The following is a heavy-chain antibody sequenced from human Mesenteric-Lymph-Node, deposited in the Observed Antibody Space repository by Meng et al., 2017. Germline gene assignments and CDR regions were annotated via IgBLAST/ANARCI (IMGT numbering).Heavy chain of an antibody. V-gene: IGHV2-5*01. Sequence: SGPTLVKPTQTLTLTCTFSGFSLSTSGVGVGWIRQPPGKALEWLALIYWNDDKRYSPSLKSRLTITKDTSKNQVVLTMTNMDPVDTATYYCAHRLRKTTVTYFDYWGQGTLVTVSS. CDR2: IYWNDDK. D-gene: IGHD4-17*01. CDR3: AHRLRKTTVTYFDY. J-gene: IGHJ4*02. CDR1: GFSLSTSGVG.